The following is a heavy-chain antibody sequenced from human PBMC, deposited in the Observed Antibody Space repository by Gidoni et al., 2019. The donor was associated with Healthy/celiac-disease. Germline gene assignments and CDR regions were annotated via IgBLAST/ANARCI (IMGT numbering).Heavy chain of an antibody. J-gene: IGHJ5*02. D-gene: IGHD3-22*01. V-gene: IGHV3-7*01. CDR2: IKQDGSEK. CDR1: GFTFSSYW. Sequence: EVQLVESGGGLVQPGGSLRLSCAASGFTFSSYWISWVRQAPGKGLEWVANIKQDGSEKYYVDSVKGRFTISRDNAKNSLYLQMNSLRAEDTAVYYCARDGCDSSGYLFDPWGQGTLVTVSS. CDR3: ARDGCDSSGYLFDP.